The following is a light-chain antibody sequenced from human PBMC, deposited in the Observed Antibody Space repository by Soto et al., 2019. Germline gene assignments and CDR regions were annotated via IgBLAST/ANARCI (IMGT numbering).Light chain of an antibody. J-gene: IGLJ1*01. CDR3: QSYDSSLSGYV. CDR2: GNI. Sequence: QSVMTQPPSVSGAPGQRVTISCTGSTSNIGAGYDVHWYQQLPGTAPKLLIYGNINRPSGVPDRFSGSKSGTSASLAITGLQAEDEADYYCQSYDSSLSGYVFETGTKVTVL. CDR1: TSNIGAGYD. V-gene: IGLV1-40*01.